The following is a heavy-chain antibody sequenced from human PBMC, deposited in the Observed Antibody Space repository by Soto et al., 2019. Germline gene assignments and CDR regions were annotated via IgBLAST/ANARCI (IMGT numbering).Heavy chain of an antibody. V-gene: IGHV3-23*01. CDR3: AKDTDWSGVYGMDV. D-gene: IGHD3-3*01. CDR2: INGGSTP. J-gene: IGHJ6*02. Sequence: GGSLRLSCAASGFSFSSYAMNWVRQAPGKGLEWVTAINGGSTPYHADSVKGRFTISRDNSKNTLWLQMNSLRAEDTAVYYCAKDTDWSGVYGMDVWGQGTTVTVSS. CDR1: GFSFSSYA.